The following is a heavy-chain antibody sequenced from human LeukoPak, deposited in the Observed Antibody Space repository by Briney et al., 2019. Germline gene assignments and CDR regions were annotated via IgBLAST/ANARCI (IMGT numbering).Heavy chain of an antibody. V-gene: IGHV1-8*01. J-gene: IGHJ3*02. CDR1: GYTFTSYD. CDR3: ARDYVWGSYRFDAFDI. D-gene: IGHD3-16*02. Sequence: ASVKVSCKASGYTFTSYDINWVRQATGQGLEWMGWMNPNSGNTGYAQKFQGRVTMTRNTSISTAYMELSSLRSEDTAVYYCARDYVWGSYRFDAFDIWDQGTMVTVSS. CDR2: MNPNSGNT.